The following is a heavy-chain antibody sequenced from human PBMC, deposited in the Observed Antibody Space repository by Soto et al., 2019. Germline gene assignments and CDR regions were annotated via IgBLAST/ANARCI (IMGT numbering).Heavy chain of an antibody. CDR2: INAGNGDT. Sequence: RASVKVSCKASGYTFTSFPIHWVRQAPGQRLEWMGWINAGNGDTKYSQKFQGRVTVTRDTSASTAYMELISLRSEDTAVYYCTGAPRGEHWGQGTLVTVSS. V-gene: IGHV1-3*01. J-gene: IGHJ1*01. CDR3: TGAPRGEH. CDR1: GYTFTSFP. D-gene: IGHD2-21*01.